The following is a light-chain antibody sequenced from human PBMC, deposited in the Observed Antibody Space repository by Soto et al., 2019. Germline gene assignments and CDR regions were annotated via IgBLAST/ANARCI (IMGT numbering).Light chain of an antibody. CDR3: CSYPGSSNYV. CDR2: EGS. V-gene: IGLV2-23*01. J-gene: IGLJ1*01. Sequence: QSVLTQPASVSGSPGQSITISCTGTSSDVGSYNLVSWYQQHPGKAPKLMIYEGSKRPSGVSNRFSGSKSGNTASLTISGLQAEDEADYYCCSYPGSSNYVFGTGTKVTVL. CDR1: SSDVGSYNL.